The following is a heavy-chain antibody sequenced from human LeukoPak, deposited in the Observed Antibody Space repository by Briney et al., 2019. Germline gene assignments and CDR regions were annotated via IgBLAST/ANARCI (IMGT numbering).Heavy chain of an antibody. Sequence: GGSLRLSCAASGFTFSSYGMHWVRQAPGKGLEWVAVIWYDGSNKYYADSVKGRFTISRDNSKNTLYLQKNSLRAEDTAVYYCARAHSGSYYALYYFDYWGQGTLVTVSS. CDR3: ARAHSGSYYALYYFDY. J-gene: IGHJ4*02. D-gene: IGHD1-26*01. CDR2: IWYDGSNK. CDR1: GFTFSSYG. V-gene: IGHV3-33*01.